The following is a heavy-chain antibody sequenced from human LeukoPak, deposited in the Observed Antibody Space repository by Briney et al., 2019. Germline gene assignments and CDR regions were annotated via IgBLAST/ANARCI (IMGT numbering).Heavy chain of an antibody. CDR3: ASGGYCSSGSCYPNWFDP. CDR2: ISYSGST. V-gene: IGHV4-59*01. D-gene: IGHD2-15*01. J-gene: IGHJ5*02. Sequence: SETLPLTCSVSGGSITSYYWSWIRQPPGKGLEWIGYISYSGSTNYNPSLKSRVSISIDTSKNQFSLKLSSVTAADTAVYYCASGGYCSSGSCYPNWFDPWGQGTLVTVSS. CDR1: GGSITSYY.